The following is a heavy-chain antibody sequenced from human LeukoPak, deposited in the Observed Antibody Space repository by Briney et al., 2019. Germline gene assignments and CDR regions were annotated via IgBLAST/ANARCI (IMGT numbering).Heavy chain of an antibody. CDR1: GYAFNIYD. Sequence: GASVKVSCKASGYAFNIYDINWVRQATGHGLERMGWMNPDSGNTGFAQKFQGRVTMTRNTSITTAYMELSSLRFEDTAVYYCAVHLPGDYLDRWGQGTLVTVSS. V-gene: IGHV1-8*01. J-gene: IGHJ4*02. CDR2: MNPDSGNT. CDR3: AVHLPGDYLDR.